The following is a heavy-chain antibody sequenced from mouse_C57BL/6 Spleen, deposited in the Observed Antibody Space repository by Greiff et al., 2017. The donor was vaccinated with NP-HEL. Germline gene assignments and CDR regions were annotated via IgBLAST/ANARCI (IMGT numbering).Heavy chain of an antibody. Sequence: VQLQQSGPELVKPGASVKISCKASGYTFTDYYMNWVKQSHGKSLEWIGDINPNNGGTSYNQKFKGKATLTVDKSSSTAYMELRSLTSEDSAVYYCADHIATVVGPDYWGQGTTLTVSS. CDR3: ADHIATVVGPDY. J-gene: IGHJ2*01. CDR2: INPNNGGT. CDR1: GYTFTDYY. D-gene: IGHD1-1*01. V-gene: IGHV1-26*01.